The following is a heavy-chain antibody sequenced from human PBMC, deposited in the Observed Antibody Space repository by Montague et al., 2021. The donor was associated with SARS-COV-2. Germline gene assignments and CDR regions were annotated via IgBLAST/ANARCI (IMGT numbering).Heavy chain of an antibody. V-gene: IGHV4-59*02. CDR3: ARETMTTDAFDI. D-gene: IGHD1-1*01. J-gene: IGHJ3*02. Sequence: SETLSLTCTVSGASVGSSDWGWIRQSPGKGLEWIGYFYSVGSTDYNPSLKSRATISRDTSKNQFSLKVRSVTAADTAVYYCARETMTTDAFDIWGQGTMVTDSS. CDR1: GASVGSSD. CDR2: FYSVGST.